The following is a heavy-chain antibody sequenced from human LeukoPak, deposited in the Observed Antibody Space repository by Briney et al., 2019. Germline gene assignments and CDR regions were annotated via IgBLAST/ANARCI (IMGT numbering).Heavy chain of an antibody. Sequence: PSGTLSLTCGVSGGSISSTNWWTWVRQPPGEGLEWIGEVHLSGRTNYNPSLESRVTMSVDMSENHISLKLTSVTAADTAVYYCAREGGPYRPLDYSGQGTLITVSS. CDR2: VHLSGRT. J-gene: IGHJ4*02. V-gene: IGHV4-4*02. CDR1: GGSISSTNW. CDR3: AREGGPYRPLDY.